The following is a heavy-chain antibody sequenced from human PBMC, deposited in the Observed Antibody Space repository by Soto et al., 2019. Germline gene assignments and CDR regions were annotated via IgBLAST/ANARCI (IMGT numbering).Heavy chain of an antibody. CDR1: GGSISSSSYY. Sequence: SETLSLTCTVSGGSISSSSYYWSWIRQPPGKELQYIGYIYYSESTNYNPSLESRVTISLETSKSHFSLRLSSVTAADTAVYYCAAPPRYWGQGTLVTVSS. J-gene: IGHJ4*02. CDR2: IYYSEST. D-gene: IGHD6-6*01. V-gene: IGHV4-61*03. CDR3: AAPPRY.